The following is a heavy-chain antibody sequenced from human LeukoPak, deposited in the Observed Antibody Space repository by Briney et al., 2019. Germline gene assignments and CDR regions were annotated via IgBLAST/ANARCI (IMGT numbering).Heavy chain of an antibody. V-gene: IGHV1-69*04. CDR2: IIPILGIA. D-gene: IGHD6-19*01. J-gene: IGHJ3*02. CDR1: GGTFSSYA. Sequence: GASVKVSCKASGGTFSSYAISWVRQAPGQGLEWMGRIIPILGIANYAQKFQGRVTIAADKSTSTAYMELSSLRSEDTAVYYCARDRYSSGWDKGGDAFDIWGQGTMVTVSS. CDR3: ARDRYSSGWDKGGDAFDI.